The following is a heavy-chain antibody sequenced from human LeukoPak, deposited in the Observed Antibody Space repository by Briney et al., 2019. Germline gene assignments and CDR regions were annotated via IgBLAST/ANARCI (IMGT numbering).Heavy chain of an antibody. D-gene: IGHD2-2*01. Sequence: PGGSLRLSCAASGFTLSSYGMHWVRQAPGKGLEWVAIIYSDDSNKYYADSVKGRFTISRDISKNTVFLQMNSLSAEDTAVYYCARVRGSSDWYVVYWGQGTLVTVSS. J-gene: IGHJ4*02. V-gene: IGHV3-33*01. CDR2: IYSDDSNK. CDR3: ARVRGSSDWYVVY. CDR1: GFTLSSYG.